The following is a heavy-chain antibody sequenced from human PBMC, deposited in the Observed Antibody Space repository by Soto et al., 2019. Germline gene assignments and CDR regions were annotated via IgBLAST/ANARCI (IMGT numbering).Heavy chain of an antibody. V-gene: IGHV3-66*01. D-gene: IGHD3-10*01. CDR1: GFAVNNDY. Sequence: VHLVESGGDLVQPGGSVRLSCAISGFAVNNDYVSWVRQAPGKGLEWVSVISKDGSTVYADSVQGRFFVSRDATRNMVFLQMNSLRVEDTAVYHCTRDSSYYGSGRGVLDYWGQGTLVTVSS. CDR2: ISKDGST. J-gene: IGHJ4*02. CDR3: TRDSSYYGSGRGVLDY.